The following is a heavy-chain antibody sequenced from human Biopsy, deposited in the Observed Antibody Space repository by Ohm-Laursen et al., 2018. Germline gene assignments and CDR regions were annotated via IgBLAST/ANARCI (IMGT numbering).Heavy chain of an antibody. CDR1: GFSFTGYY. CDR3: ALQSVAQMKNFDY. J-gene: IGHJ4*02. Sequence: GASVKVSCNASGFSFTGYYIHWVRQAPGQGLEWTGWISPKSGGTNYAQKFQGNITMTKNTSMSTAYMEMSRLRSDDTAVYYCALQSVAQMKNFDYWGQGTLVTVSS. D-gene: IGHD6-19*01. CDR2: ISPKSGGT. V-gene: IGHV1-2*02.